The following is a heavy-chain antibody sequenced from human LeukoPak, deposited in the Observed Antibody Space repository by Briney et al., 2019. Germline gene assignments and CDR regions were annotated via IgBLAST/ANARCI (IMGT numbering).Heavy chain of an antibody. CDR1: GFTFSTYW. J-gene: IGHJ4*02. Sequence: PGGSLRLSCAASGFTFSTYWMHWVRQAPGKGLVWVSRINPDGSTTNYADSVKGRFTISRDNAKNTLYLQMNSLRAEDTAVYYGARLNGKGGGWGQGTLVTVSS. CDR3: ARLNGKGGG. V-gene: IGHV3-74*01. CDR2: INPDGSTT. D-gene: IGHD1-26*01.